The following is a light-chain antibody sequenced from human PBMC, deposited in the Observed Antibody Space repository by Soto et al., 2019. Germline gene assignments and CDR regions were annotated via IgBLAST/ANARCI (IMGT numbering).Light chain of an antibody. CDR2: DAS. CDR3: QQRSNWLLT. CDR1: QSVSSF. Sequence: EIVLTQSPATLSLSPRERATLSCRASQSVSSFLAWYQQKPGQAPRLLIYDASNRATGIPARFSGSGSGTDFTLTISSLEPEDFAVYYCQQRSNWLLTFGGGTKVDIK. V-gene: IGKV3-11*01. J-gene: IGKJ4*01.